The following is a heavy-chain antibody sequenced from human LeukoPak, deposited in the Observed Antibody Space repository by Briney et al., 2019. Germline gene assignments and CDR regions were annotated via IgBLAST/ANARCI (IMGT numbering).Heavy chain of an antibody. CDR2: INPSGGST. V-gene: IGHV1-46*01. CDR1: GYTFTSYY. J-gene: IGHJ4*02. CDR3: ARDTSNWSAFDY. Sequence: GASVKVSCKASGYTFTSYYMHWVRQAPGQGLEWMGIINPSGGSTSYAQKFQGRVTMTRDTSISTAYLELSRLRSDDTAVYYCARDTSNWSAFDYWGQGTLVTVSS. D-gene: IGHD4-11*01.